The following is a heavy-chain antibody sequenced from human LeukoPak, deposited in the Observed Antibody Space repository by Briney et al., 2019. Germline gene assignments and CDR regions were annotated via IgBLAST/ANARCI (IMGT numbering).Heavy chain of an antibody. CDR1: GGTFSSYA. CDR3: AKALLSRITIFGVTN. V-gene: IGHV3-23*01. D-gene: IGHD3-3*01. Sequence: ASVKVSCKASGGTFSSYAMSWVRQAPGKGLEWVSAISGSGGSTYYADSVKGRFTISRDNSKNTLYLQMNSLRAEDTAVYYCAKALLSRITIFGVTNWGQGTLVTVSS. CDR2: ISGSGGST. J-gene: IGHJ4*02.